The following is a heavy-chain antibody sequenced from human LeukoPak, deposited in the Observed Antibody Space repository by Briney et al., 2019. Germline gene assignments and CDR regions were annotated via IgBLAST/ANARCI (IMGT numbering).Heavy chain of an antibody. CDR1: GGSISSYY. Sequence: SETLSLTCTVSGGSISSYYWSWIRQPPGKGLEWIGSIYYSGSTYYNPSLKSRVTISVDTSKNQFSLKLSSVTAADTAVYYCARQTDVVAATSGGRSRSYYFDYWGQGTLVTVSS. CDR2: IYYSGST. V-gene: IGHV4-59*05. CDR3: ARQTDVVAATSGGRSRSYYFDY. J-gene: IGHJ4*02. D-gene: IGHD2-15*01.